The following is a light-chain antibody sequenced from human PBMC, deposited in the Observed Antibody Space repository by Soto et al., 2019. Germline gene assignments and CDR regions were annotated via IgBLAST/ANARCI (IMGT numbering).Light chain of an antibody. Sequence: QSALTQPASVSGSPGQSITISCTRTSSDVGAYNYVSWYQQYPGKAPKVIIYDVSNRPSGVSNRFSGSKSGNTASLTISGLQAEDEADYYCCSYTTSSTVVFGGGTKLTVL. CDR1: SSDVGAYNY. J-gene: IGLJ2*01. CDR2: DVS. V-gene: IGLV2-14*01. CDR3: CSYTTSSTVV.